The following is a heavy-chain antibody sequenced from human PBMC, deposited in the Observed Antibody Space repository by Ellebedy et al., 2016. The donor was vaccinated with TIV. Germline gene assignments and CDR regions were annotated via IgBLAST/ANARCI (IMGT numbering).Heavy chain of an antibody. CDR1: GFTFSTYS. V-gene: IGHV3-48*01. CDR3: ARATGDWFDP. J-gene: IGHJ5*02. CDR2: ISSSSSTI. Sequence: GESLKISCAASGFTFSTYSMNWVRQAPGKGLEWVSYISSSSSTIHYADSVKGRFTISRDNAKNSLYLQMNSLRAEDTAVYYCARATGDWFDPWGQGTLVTVSS. D-gene: IGHD2-8*02.